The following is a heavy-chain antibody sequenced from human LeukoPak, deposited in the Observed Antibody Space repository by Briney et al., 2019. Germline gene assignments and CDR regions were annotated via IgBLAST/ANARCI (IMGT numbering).Heavy chain of an antibody. CDR2: INHSGST. V-gene: IGHV4-34*01. D-gene: IGHD3-9*01. CDR1: GGSFSGYY. CDR3: ARRLRYFDWRYYYYGMDV. J-gene: IGHJ6*02. Sequence: SETLSLTCAVYGGSFSGYYWSWIRQPPGKGLEWIGEINHSGSTNSNPSLKSRVTISVDTSKNQFSLKLSSVTAADTAVYYCARRLRYFDWRYYYYGMDVWGQGTTVTVSS.